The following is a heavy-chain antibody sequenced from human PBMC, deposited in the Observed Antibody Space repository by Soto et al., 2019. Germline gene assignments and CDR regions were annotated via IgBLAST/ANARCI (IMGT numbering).Heavy chain of an antibody. CDR2: IGTAGDT. CDR1: GFTFSSYD. CDR3: ARAPGDSSSGEFDY. D-gene: IGHD6-6*01. V-gene: IGHV3-13*01. Sequence: GGSLRLSCAASGFTFSSYDMHWVRQATGKGLEWVSAIGTAGDTYYPGSVKGRFTISRENAKNSLYLQMNSLRAEDTAVYYCARAPGDSSSGEFDYWGQGTLVTVSS. J-gene: IGHJ4*02.